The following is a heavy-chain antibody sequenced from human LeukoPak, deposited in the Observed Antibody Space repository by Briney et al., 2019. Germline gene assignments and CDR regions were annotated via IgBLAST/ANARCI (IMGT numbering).Heavy chain of an antibody. V-gene: IGHV3-23*01. CDR2: FSGSGGST. CDR1: GFTFSDYA. D-gene: IGHD2-15*01. Sequence: GGSLRLSCAASGFTFSDYAMSWVRQAPGKGLEWVSGFSGSGGSTFYTDSVKGRFTISRDNSKNTLYLQMNSLNSLDTALYYCARADTPYVVLVGFDYWGQGTLVTVSS. CDR3: ARADTPYVVLVGFDY. J-gene: IGHJ4*02.